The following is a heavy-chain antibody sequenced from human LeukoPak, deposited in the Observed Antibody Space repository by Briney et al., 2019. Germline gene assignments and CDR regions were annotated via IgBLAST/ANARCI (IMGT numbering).Heavy chain of an antibody. CDR2: INGNGAST. D-gene: IGHD5-18*01. V-gene: IGHV3-23*01. CDR3: AKDQGYSYYYLDY. J-gene: IGHJ4*02. Sequence: GGSLRLSCAASGFTFNTHSMSWVRQAPGKGLEWVSGINGNGASTYYHDSVKGRFHIYRDNSKNTLYLQMSSLRAEDTAVYYCAKDQGYSYYYLDYWGQGTLVTVSP. CDR1: GFTFNTHS.